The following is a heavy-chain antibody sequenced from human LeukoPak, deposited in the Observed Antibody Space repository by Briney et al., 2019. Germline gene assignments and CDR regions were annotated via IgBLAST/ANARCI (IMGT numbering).Heavy chain of an antibody. CDR1: GFXFRTHD. CDR2: ISHDGGNK. J-gene: IGHJ4*02. CDR3: ARDRGRYDSSGYYYEGYFDY. V-gene: IGHV3-30*03. D-gene: IGHD3-22*01. Sequence: PGGSLRLSCAASGFXFRTHDMHWVRQAPGKGLEWVAEISHDGGNKYYADSVKGRFTISRDNSKNTVYLQMNSLRAEDTAVYYCARDRGRYDSSGYYYEGYFDYWGQGTLVTVSS.